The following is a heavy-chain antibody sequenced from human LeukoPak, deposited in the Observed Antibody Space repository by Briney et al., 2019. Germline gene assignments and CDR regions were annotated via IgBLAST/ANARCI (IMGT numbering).Heavy chain of an antibody. CDR1: RFVFSNAW. Sequence: VGSLRLSCAGSRFVFSNAWMSWVRQAPGRGLEWVGRIKSKTDGATTDYAAAVKGRFTISRDDSKNRLYLQMNSLKTEDTAVYYCTTLLWNDLAIDYWGQGTLVTVSS. D-gene: IGHD1-1*01. V-gene: IGHV3-15*01. CDR3: TTLLWNDLAIDY. J-gene: IGHJ4*02. CDR2: IKSKTDGATT.